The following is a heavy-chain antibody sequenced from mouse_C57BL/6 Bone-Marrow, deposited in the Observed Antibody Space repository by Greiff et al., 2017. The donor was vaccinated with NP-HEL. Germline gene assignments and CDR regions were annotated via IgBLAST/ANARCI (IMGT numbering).Heavy chain of an antibody. Sequence: QVQLQQPGAELVMPGASVKLSCKASGYTFTSYWMHWVKQRPGQGLEWIGEIDPSDSYTNYNQKFKGKSTLTVDKSSSTAYMQLSSLTSEDSAVYYCARMDYTFAYWDQGTLVTVSA. D-gene: IGHD2-12*01. CDR3: ARMDYTFAY. CDR2: IDPSDSYT. CDR1: GYTFTSYW. J-gene: IGHJ3*01. V-gene: IGHV1-69*01.